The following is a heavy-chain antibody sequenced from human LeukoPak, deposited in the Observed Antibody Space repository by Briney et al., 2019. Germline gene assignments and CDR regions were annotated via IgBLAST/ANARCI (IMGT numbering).Heavy chain of an antibody. J-gene: IGHJ4*02. CDR2: IYYSGST. CDR1: SGSISSYY. V-gene: IGHV4-59*01. D-gene: IGHD3-9*01. CDR3: ARVRYFEIIDY. Sequence: SETLSLTCTVSSGSISSYYWSWIRQPPGKGLEWIGYIYYSGSTNYNPSLKSRVTISVDTSKNQFSLKLSSVTAADTAVYYCARVRYFEIIDYWGQGTLVTVSS.